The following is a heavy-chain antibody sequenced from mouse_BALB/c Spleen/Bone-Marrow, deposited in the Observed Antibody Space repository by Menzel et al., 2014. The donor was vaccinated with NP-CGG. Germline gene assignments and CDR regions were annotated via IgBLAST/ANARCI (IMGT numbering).Heavy chain of an antibody. V-gene: IGHV1S81*02. Sequence: VQLVESGAELVKPGASVKLSCKASGYTFTSYWMHWVKQRPGQGLEWIGEINPSNGRTNYNEKFKSKATLTVDKSSSTAYMQLSSLTSEGSAVYYCARTYFDHWGQGTTLTVSS. CDR3: ARTYFDH. CDR2: INPSNGRT. CDR1: GYTFTSYW. J-gene: IGHJ2*01.